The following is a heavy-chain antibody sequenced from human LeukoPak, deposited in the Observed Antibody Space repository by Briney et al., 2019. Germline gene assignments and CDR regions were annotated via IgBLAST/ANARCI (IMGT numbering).Heavy chain of an antibody. V-gene: IGHV3-23*01. Sequence: PGGSLRLSCAASGFTFSSYAMSWVRQAPGKGLEWVSAISGSGSSTYYADSVKGRFTISRDNSKNTLYLQMNSLRVEDTAVYYCAKDGVADYGSGKSPIDYWGQGTLVTVSS. CDR3: AKDGVADYGSGKSPIDY. CDR1: GFTFSSYA. CDR2: ISGSGSST. D-gene: IGHD3-10*01. J-gene: IGHJ4*02.